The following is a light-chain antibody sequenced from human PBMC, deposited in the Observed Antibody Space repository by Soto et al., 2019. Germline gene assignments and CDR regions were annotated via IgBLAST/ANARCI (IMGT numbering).Light chain of an antibody. CDR3: QQSYSPPPVT. V-gene: IGKV3-20*01. J-gene: IGKJ5*01. Sequence: EIVLTQSPGTLSLSPGESATLSCRASQNIYYNVAWYQQKPGQAPRLLISGVSNRATGTPDRFSGSGSGTDFTLTISSLQPEDFATYYCQQSYSPPPVTFGHGTRLEI. CDR1: QNIYYN. CDR2: GVS.